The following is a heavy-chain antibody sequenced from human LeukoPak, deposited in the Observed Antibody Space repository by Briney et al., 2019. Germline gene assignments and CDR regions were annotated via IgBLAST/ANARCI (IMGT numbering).Heavy chain of an antibody. CDR1: GGSISSRSYY. D-gene: IGHD4-11*01. J-gene: IGHJ3*02. CDR3: AKAHDYKSPYDAFDI. CDR2: IYYSGST. Sequence: SETLSLTCTVSGGSISSRSYYWGWIRQPPGKGLEWIGSIYYSGSTYYNPSLKSRVTISVDTSKNQFSLKLSSVTAADTAVYYCAKAHDYKSPYDAFDIWGQGTMVTVSS. V-gene: IGHV4-39*01.